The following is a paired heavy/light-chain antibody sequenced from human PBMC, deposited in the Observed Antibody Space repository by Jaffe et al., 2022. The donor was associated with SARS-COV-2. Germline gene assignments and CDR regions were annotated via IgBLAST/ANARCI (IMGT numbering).Heavy chain of an antibody. CDR2: IYSSGST. CDR3: ARDWQGGFDP. J-gene: IGHJ5*02. CDR1: GDSISSGSYY. V-gene: IGHV4-61*02. Sequence: QVQLQESGPGLVKPSQTLSLTCTVSGDSISSGSYYWSWIRQPAGKGLEWIGRIYSSGSTNYNPSLKSRVNLSVDTSKNQFSLKMSSVTAADTAVYYCARDWQGGFDPWGQGTLVTVSS. D-gene: IGHD3-16*01.
Light chain of an antibody. V-gene: IGLV3-1*01. CDR3: QAWDSTTVV. CDR2: QDT. CDR1: KLGDKY. Sequence: SYELTQPPSVSVSPGQTASITCSGDKLGDKYACWYQRKPGQSPILVIYQDTKRPSGIPERFSASNSGNTATLTISGTQPMDEADYHCQAWDSTTVVFGGGTKLTVL. J-gene: IGLJ2*01.